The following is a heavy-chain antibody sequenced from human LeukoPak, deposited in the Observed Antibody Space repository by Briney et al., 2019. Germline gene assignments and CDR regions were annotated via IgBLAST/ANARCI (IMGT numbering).Heavy chain of an antibody. Sequence: GVSLRLSCAASGFTFSRYAMSWVLQAPGKGLEGVSAISGSGGSTYYADSVKGRFTITRDNSKNTLYLQMKSLSVAATDTDYCSCAKRRSLFGEFEAFDLWGQGTMVTVSS. V-gene: IGHV3-23*01. CDR2: ISGSGGST. CDR1: GFTFSRYA. J-gene: IGHJ3*01. CDR3: SCAKRRSLFGEFEAFDL. D-gene: IGHD3-10*02.